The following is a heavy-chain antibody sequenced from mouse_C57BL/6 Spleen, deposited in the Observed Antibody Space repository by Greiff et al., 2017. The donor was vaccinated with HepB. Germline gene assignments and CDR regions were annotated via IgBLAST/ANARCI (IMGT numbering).Heavy chain of an antibody. CDR1: GFTFSDYG. CDR2: ISSGSSTI. Sequence: DVMLVESGGGLVKPGGSLKLSCAASGFTFSDYGMHWVRQAPEKGLEWVAYISSGSSTIYYADTVKGRFTISRDNAKNTLFLQMTSLRSEDTAMYYCARESRGAMDYWGQGTSVTVSS. CDR3: ARESRGAMDY. J-gene: IGHJ4*01. V-gene: IGHV5-17*01.